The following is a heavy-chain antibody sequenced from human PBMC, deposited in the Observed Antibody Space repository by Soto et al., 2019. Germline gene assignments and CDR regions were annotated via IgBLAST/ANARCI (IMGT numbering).Heavy chain of an antibody. CDR2: IYYSGST. J-gene: IGHJ6*02. Sequence: PSETLSLTCTVSGGSISSGGYYWSWIRQHPGKGLEWIGYIYYSGSTYYNPSLKSRVTISVDTSKNQFSLKLSSVTAADTAVYYCARAASIVATNYYYYYGMDVWGQGTTVTVSS. V-gene: IGHV4-31*03. D-gene: IGHD5-12*01. CDR3: ARAASIVATNYYYYYGMDV. CDR1: GGSISSGGYY.